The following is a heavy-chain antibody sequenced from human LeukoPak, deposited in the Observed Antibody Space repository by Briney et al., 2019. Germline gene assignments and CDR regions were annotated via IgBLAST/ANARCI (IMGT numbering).Heavy chain of an antibody. Sequence: PSQTLSLTCTVSGGSINSGAYYWSWIRQPAGKGLEWIGRMYTSGSTNYNPSLKSRVTISRDTSKNQFSLRLNSVTAADTAVYYCASEYDFWSGYSSYYYMDVWGKGTTVTVSS. J-gene: IGHJ6*03. CDR1: GGSINSGAYY. D-gene: IGHD3-3*01. V-gene: IGHV4-61*02. CDR2: MYTSGST. CDR3: ASEYDFWSGYSSYYYMDV.